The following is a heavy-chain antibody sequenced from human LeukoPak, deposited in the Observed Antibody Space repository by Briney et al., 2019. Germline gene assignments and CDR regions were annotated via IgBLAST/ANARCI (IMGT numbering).Heavy chain of an antibody. V-gene: IGHV4-61*02. CDR2: IYTSVST. D-gene: IGHD6-19*01. CDR3: ARGRYSSGWPNWFDP. Sequence: SETLSLTCTVSGGSISSGSYYWSWIRQPAGKGLEWIGRIYTSVSTNYNPSPTSRVTISVATSKTQFSLKLSSVTAADTAVYYCARGRYSSGWPNWFDPWGQGTLVTVSS. CDR1: GGSISSGSYY. J-gene: IGHJ5*02.